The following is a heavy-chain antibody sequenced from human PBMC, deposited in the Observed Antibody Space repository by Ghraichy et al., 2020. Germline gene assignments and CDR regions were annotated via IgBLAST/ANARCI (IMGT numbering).Heavy chain of an antibody. CDR3: AKGTDIVLMGPRGGFDY. D-gene: IGHD2-8*01. CDR2: ISYDGSNK. CDR1: GFTFSSYG. V-gene: IGHV3-30*18. Sequence: GGSLRLSCAASGFTFSSYGMHWVRQAPGKGLEWVAVISYDGSNKYYADSVKGRFTISRDNSKNTLYLQMNSLRAEDTAVYYCAKGTDIVLMGPRGGFDYWGQGTLVTVSS. J-gene: IGHJ4*02.